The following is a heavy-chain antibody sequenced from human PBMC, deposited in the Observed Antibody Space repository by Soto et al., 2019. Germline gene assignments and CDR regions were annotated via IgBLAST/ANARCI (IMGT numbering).Heavy chain of an antibody. CDR1: GFTCGGYA. D-gene: IGHD3-3*01. J-gene: IGHJ4*02. Sequence: GGSLRLSSAAAGFTCGGYAMHWVRQDPGKGLEWVAVISYDGSNKYYADSVKGRFTISRDNSKNTLYLQMNSLRAEDTAVYYCASRHYDFWSGYLDWGQGTLVTVSS. CDR3: ASRHYDFWSGYLD. V-gene: IGHV3-30-3*01. CDR2: ISYDGSNK.